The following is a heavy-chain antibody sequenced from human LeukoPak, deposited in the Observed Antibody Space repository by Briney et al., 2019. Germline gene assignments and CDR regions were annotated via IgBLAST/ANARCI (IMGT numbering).Heavy chain of an antibody. CDR3: ARGGTYYDILTLDV. Sequence: ASVKVSCKASGGTFSSYAISWVRRAPGQGLEWMGRIIPILGIANYAQKFQGRVTITADKSTSTAYMELSSLRSEDTAVYYCARGGTYYDILTLDVWGQGTTVTISS. J-gene: IGHJ6*02. CDR1: GGTFSSYA. D-gene: IGHD3-9*01. V-gene: IGHV1-69*04. CDR2: IIPILGIA.